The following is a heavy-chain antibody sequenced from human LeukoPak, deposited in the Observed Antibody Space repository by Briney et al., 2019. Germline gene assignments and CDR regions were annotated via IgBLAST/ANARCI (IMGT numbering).Heavy chain of an antibody. D-gene: IGHD3-10*01. CDR3: ANSLNHGDYGMDV. Sequence: GRSLRLSCAASGFTFSSYGMHWVRQAPGKGLEWVAVISYDGSNKYYADSVKGRFTISRDNSKSTLYLQMNSLRAEDTAVYYCANSLNHGDYGMDVWGQGTTVTVSS. CDR2: ISYDGSNK. J-gene: IGHJ6*02. V-gene: IGHV3-30*18. CDR1: GFTFSSYG.